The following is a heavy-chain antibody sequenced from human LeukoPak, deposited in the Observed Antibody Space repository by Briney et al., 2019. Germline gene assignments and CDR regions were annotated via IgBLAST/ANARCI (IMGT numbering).Heavy chain of an antibody. V-gene: IGHV3-30*18. CDR2: TLYDGSNK. J-gene: IGHJ4*02. D-gene: IGHD4-17*01. CDR1: GFTFSHYA. CDR3: AKDHDYGDPGYYFDY. Sequence: GRSLRLSCAASGFTFSHYAMHWVRQAPGKGQEWVADTLYDGSNKYYADSVKGRFTISRDNSKNMLYLQLNSLRADDTAVYYCAKDHDYGDPGYYFDYWGQGTLVTVSS.